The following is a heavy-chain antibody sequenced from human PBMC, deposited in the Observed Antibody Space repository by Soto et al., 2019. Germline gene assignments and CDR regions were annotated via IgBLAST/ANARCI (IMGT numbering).Heavy chain of an antibody. CDR1: GGSIRSNNW. D-gene: IGHD1-26*01. CDR3: ARVFSGSYSDY. Sequence: QVQLQESGPGLVKPSGTLSLTCAVSGGSIRSNNWWSWVRQPPGKGLEWIGEIFHSGSTNYIPSLKTRVTISVAKSKNQFSLKLSSVTAADTAVYYCARVFSGSYSDYWGQGTLVTVSS. V-gene: IGHV4-4*02. CDR2: IFHSGST. J-gene: IGHJ4*02.